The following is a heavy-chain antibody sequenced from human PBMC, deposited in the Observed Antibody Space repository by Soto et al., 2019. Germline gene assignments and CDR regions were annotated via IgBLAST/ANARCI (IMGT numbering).Heavy chain of an antibody. Sequence: GGSLRLSCAASGFTFSSYWMSWVRQAPGKGLEWVANIKQDGSEKYYVDSVKGRFTISRDNAKNSLYLQMNSLRAEDTAVYYCARDPRLIAVAGSSNYYYYYGMDVWGQGTTVTVSS. CDR2: IKQDGSEK. CDR1: GFTFSSYW. D-gene: IGHD6-19*01. V-gene: IGHV3-7*01. J-gene: IGHJ6*02. CDR3: ARDPRLIAVAGSSNYYYYYGMDV.